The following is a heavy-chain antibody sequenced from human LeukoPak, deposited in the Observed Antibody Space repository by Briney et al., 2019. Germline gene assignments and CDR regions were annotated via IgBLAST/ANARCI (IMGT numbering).Heavy chain of an antibody. V-gene: IGHV4-31*03. D-gene: IGHD6-6*01. Sequence: SETLSLTCTVSGGSISSGGYYWSWIRQHPGKGLEWIGYIYYSGRTYYNPSLKSRVTITVDTSKNQFPLKLSSVTAADTAVYYCAREGSSNHYFDYWGQGTLVTVSS. CDR3: AREGSSNHYFDY. CDR1: GGSISSGGYY. CDR2: IYYSGRT. J-gene: IGHJ4*02.